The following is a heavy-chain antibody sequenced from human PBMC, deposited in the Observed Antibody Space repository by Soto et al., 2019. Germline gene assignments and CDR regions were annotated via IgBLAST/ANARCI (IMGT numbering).Heavy chain of an antibody. J-gene: IGHJ4*02. V-gene: IGHV4-30-4*01. CDR1: GGSISSGDYY. D-gene: IGHD5-12*01. CDR2: IYYSGST. CDR3: ARDFEGCYDYWVFDY. Sequence: QVQLQESGPGLVKPSQTLSLTCTVSGGSISSGDYYWSWIRQPPGKGLEWIGYIYYSGSTYYNPSLKSRVTISVDTSKNQFSLKLSSVTAADTAVYYCARDFEGCYDYWVFDYWGQGTLVTVSS.